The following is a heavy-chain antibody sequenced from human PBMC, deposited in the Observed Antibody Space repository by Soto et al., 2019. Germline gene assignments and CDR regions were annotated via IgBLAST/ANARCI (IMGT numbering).Heavy chain of an antibody. J-gene: IGHJ6*02. CDR2: IIPIFGTA. CDR3: ARYMVRGVIITTYGMDV. CDR1: GGTFSSYA. D-gene: IGHD3-10*01. Sequence: GASVKVSCKASGGTFSSYAISWVRQAHGQGLEWMGGIIPIFGTANYAQKFQGRVTITADESTSTAYMELSSLRSEDTAVYYCARYMVRGVIITTYGMDVWGQGTTVTVSS. V-gene: IGHV1-69*13.